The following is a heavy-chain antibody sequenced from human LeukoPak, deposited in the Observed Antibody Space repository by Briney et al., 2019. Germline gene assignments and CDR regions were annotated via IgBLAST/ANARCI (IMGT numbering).Heavy chain of an antibody. CDR3: ARVIVAAARRDYYYYYYMDV. Sequence: SETLSHTCAVYGGSFSGYYWSWIRQPPGKGLEWIGYIYYSGSTNYNPSLKSRVTISVDTSKNQFSLKLSSVTAAGTAVYYCARVIVAAARRDYYYYYYMDVWGKGTTVTVSS. CDR1: GGSFSGYY. V-gene: IGHV4-59*01. J-gene: IGHJ6*03. D-gene: IGHD6-13*01. CDR2: IYYSGST.